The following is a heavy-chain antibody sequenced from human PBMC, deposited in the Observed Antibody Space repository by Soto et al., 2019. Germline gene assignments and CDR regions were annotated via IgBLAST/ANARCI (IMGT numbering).Heavy chain of an antibody. Sequence: EVQLVESGGGLVQPGGSLRLSCAASGFTFRSYSMNWVRQAPGKGLEWVSYISSSSVTIYYADSVKGRFTISRDNAKNSLYLQMNSLRDEDTAVYYCARRGSYGKGFDYWGQGTLVTVSS. CDR1: GFTFRSYS. V-gene: IGHV3-48*02. J-gene: IGHJ4*02. CDR3: ARRGSYGKGFDY. D-gene: IGHD3-16*01. CDR2: ISSSSVTI.